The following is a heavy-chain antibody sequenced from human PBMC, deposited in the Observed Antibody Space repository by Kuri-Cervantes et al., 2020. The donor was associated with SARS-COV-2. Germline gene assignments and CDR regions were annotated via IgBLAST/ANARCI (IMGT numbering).Heavy chain of an antibody. CDR2: IKSKSDGGTT. V-gene: IGHV3-15*07. Sequence: LSLTCAASGFTFINAWMNWVRQAPGKGLEWVGRIKSKSDGGTTDYAAPVKGRFTISRDDLKSTLYLQMNSLKTEDTAVYYCTTYYYDSSGYHGAIDYWGQGTLVTVSS. CDR3: TTYYYDSSGYHGAIDY. CDR1: GFTFINAW. D-gene: IGHD3-22*01. J-gene: IGHJ4*02.